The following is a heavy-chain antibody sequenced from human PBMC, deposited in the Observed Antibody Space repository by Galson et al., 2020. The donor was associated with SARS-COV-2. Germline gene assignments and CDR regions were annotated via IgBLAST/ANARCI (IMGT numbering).Heavy chain of an antibody. Sequence: GESLKISCKGSGYTFNNYWLTWVRQMPGKGLEWMARIDPSDSYINYSPSFRGHVTISVDKSISTAYLQWSSLKASDTAMYYCARHPRAIMPTTSHGTFDPWGQGTLVTVSS. J-gene: IGHJ5*02. CDR3: ARHPRAIMPTTSHGTFDP. CDR2: IDPSDSYI. CDR1: GYTFNNYW. V-gene: IGHV5-10-1*01. D-gene: IGHD5-12*01.